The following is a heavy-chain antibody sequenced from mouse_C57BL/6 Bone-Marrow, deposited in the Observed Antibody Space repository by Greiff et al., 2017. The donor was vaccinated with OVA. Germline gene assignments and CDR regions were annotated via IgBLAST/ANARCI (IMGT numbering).Heavy chain of an antibody. CDR2: IYPRSGNT. V-gene: IGHV1-81*01. Sequence: VKLLESGAELARPGASVKLSCKASGYTFTSYGISWVKQRTGQGLEWIGEIYPRSGNTSYNEKFTGKATLTADKSSSTAYMELGSRTSEDAAVYFCAGSYYGYFDYWGQGTTLTVSS. D-gene: IGHD1-1*01. CDR1: GYTFTSYG. J-gene: IGHJ2*01. CDR3: AGSYYGYFDY.